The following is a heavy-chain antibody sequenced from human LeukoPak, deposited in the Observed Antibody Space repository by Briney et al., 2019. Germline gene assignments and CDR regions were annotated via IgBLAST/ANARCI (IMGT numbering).Heavy chain of an antibody. D-gene: IGHD6-6*01. Sequence: GGSLRLSCTASGFTFADHAMHWVRQAPGKGLEWVSLISGDGETIYYADSVKGRFTISRDNSKNSLYLQMNSLRTEDTALYYCAKDAPASSSGYYYYYGMDVWDQGTTVTVSS. CDR1: GFTFADHA. CDR3: AKDAPASSSGYYYYYGMDV. CDR2: ISGDGETI. V-gene: IGHV3-43*02. J-gene: IGHJ6*02.